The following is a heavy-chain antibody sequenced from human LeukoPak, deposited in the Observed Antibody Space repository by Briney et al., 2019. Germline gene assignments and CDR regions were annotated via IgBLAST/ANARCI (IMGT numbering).Heavy chain of an antibody. CDR2: ISGSGTST. Sequence: GGSLRLSCAASGFTFSSYDMSWVRQAPGKGLEWVSAISGSGTSTYYADSVKGRFTISRDNSKNTLYLQMNSLRAEDTALYYCAKVLSSGWLHYFDYWGQGTLVTVSS. J-gene: IGHJ4*02. CDR1: GFTFSSYD. V-gene: IGHV3-23*01. D-gene: IGHD6-19*01. CDR3: AKVLSSGWLHYFDY.